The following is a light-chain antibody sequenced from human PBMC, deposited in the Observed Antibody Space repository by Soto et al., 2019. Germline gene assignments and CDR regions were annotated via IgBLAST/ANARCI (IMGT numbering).Light chain of an antibody. CDR2: SAS. V-gene: IGKV3-20*01. Sequence: IVLTQSPGTLALSPGERATLSCWASQRVASKSLAWYKQKPGQAPRLLTYSASSRDTGIPDRFSGSGSETDFSITIRSLEPEDLTLCYCQPYGTSTTWTFGAGTQEEI. J-gene: IGKJ1*01. CDR1: QRVASKS. CDR3: QPYGTSTTWT.